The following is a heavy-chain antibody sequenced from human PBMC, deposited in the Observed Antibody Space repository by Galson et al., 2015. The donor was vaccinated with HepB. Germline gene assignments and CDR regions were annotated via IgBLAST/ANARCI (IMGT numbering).Heavy chain of an antibody. V-gene: IGHV1-18*01. CDR2: ISAYNGNT. CDR3: AITPSSSWSWYFDL. Sequence: SVKVSCKASGYTFTSYGISWVRQAPGQGLEWMGWISAYNGNTNYAQKLQGRVTMTTDTSTSTAYMELRSLGSDDTAVYYCAITPSSSWSWYFDLWGRGTLVTVSS. J-gene: IGHJ2*01. CDR1: GYTFTSYG. D-gene: IGHD6-13*01.